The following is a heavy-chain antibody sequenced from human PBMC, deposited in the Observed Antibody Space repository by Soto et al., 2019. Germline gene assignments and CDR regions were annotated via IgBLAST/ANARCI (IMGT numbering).Heavy chain of an antibody. Sequence: EVQLLQSGGGWVQPGGSLRLSCAASGFTFSKYAMAWVRQAPGKGLEWVSSISGSGVIKYYADSVQGRFTISRANSNNTLSVPMNSLRVEDTAIYYCAKDLTSMVRVVLPSPWGQGILVTVSS. D-gene: IGHD3-10*01. J-gene: IGHJ5*02. V-gene: IGHV3-23*01. CDR3: AKDLTSMVRVVLPSP. CDR1: GFTFSKYA. CDR2: ISGSGVIK.